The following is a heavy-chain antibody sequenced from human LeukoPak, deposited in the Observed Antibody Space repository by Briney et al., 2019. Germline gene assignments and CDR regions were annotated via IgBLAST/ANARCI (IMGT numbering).Heavy chain of an antibody. CDR3: ARQITMIEEGAFDI. V-gene: IGHV1-3*01. D-gene: IGHD3-22*01. Sequence: AASVTVSCTASGYTFTSYAMHWVRQAPGQRLEWMGWINAGNGNTKYSQKFQGRVTITRDTSASTAYMELSSLRSEDTAVYYCARQITMIEEGAFDIWGQGTMVTVSS. J-gene: IGHJ3*02. CDR1: GYTFTSYA. CDR2: INAGNGNT.